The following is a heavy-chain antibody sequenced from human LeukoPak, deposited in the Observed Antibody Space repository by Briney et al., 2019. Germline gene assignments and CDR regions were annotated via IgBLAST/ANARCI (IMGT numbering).Heavy chain of an antibody. CDR2: MNPNSGNT. Sequence: ASVKLSCNASGYTFTSYDINWVRQATGQGLEWMGWMNPNSGNTGYAQKVQGRVTMTMNTSKSTDYMELHRMRSEDAAVSYCAREGFAAAGTSCDPWLQRTLVSVCS. CDR1: GYTFTSYD. D-gene: IGHD6-13*01. J-gene: IGHJ5*02. CDR3: AREGFAAAGTSCDP. V-gene: IGHV1-8*01.